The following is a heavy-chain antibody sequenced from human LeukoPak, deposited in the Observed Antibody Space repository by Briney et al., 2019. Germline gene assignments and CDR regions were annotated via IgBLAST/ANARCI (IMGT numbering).Heavy chain of an antibody. J-gene: IGHJ4*02. CDR3: AKGCSSTSCAIEFDS. CDR2: ISSSGSTI. D-gene: IGHD2-2*01. V-gene: IGHV3-48*03. Sequence: GGSLRLSCAASGFTFSSYEMNWVRQAPGKGLEWVSYISSSGSTIYYADSVKGRFTISRGNAKNSLYLQMNSLRAEDTAVYYCAKGCSSTSCAIEFDSWGQGILVTVSS. CDR1: GFTFSSYE.